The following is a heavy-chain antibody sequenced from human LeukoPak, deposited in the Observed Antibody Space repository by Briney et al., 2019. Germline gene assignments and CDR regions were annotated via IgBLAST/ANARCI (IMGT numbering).Heavy chain of an antibody. CDR1: GVSISSSTYY. V-gene: IGHV4-39*01. CDR2: IYSSGST. J-gene: IGHJ4*01. D-gene: IGHD2-21*02. Sequence: PSETLSLTCTVSGVSISSSTYYWGSIRQPPGKGLEWIGSIYSSGSTYYNSSLKSRVTISIDTSKNQVSLKMSFVAAADTAVYYCAKSDGYGLIDYWGQGTLVTVSS. CDR3: AKSDGYGLIDY.